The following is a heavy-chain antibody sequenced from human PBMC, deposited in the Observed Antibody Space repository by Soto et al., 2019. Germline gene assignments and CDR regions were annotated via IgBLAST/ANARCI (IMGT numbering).Heavy chain of an antibody. J-gene: IGHJ4*02. D-gene: IGHD6-13*01. V-gene: IGHV5-51*01. Sequence: ESLKISCKGSGYSFTSYWIGWVRQMPGKGLEWMGIIYPGDYDTRYSPSFQGQVTISADKSISTAYLQWSSLKASDTAMYYCARLEGSSWYVPYYFDYWGQGTLVTVSS. CDR2: IYPGDYDT. CDR3: ARLEGSSWYVPYYFDY. CDR1: GYSFTSYW.